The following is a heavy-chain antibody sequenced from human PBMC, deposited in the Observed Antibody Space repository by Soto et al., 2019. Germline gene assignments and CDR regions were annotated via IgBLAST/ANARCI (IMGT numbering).Heavy chain of an antibody. J-gene: IGHJ2*01. CDR2: IYYSGST. D-gene: IGHD6-13*01. Sequence: QVQLQESGPGLVKPSETLSLTCTVSVSGGSVSTGVHYWSWIRQPPGKGLEWLADIYYSGSTNYNPSLKRAVTISVDTSKNQFSLKLPSVTAADAAVYYCARGYYTSWYWFDRCGRGTLVTVSS. CDR1: GGSVSTGVHY. V-gene: IGHV4-61*08. CDR3: ARGYYTSWYWFDR.